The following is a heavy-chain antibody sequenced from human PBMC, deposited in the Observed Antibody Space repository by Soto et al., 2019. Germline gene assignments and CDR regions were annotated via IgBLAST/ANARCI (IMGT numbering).Heavy chain of an antibody. CDR3: ARRYYDILTGYNYFDY. Sequence: GESLKISCKGSGYSFTSYWISWVRQMPGKGLEWMGRIDPSGSYTNYSPSFQGHVTISADKSISTAYLQWSSLKASDTAMYYCARRYYDILTGYNYFDYWGQGTLVTVSS. V-gene: IGHV5-10-1*01. CDR1: GYSFTSYW. CDR2: IDPSGSYT. D-gene: IGHD3-9*01. J-gene: IGHJ4*02.